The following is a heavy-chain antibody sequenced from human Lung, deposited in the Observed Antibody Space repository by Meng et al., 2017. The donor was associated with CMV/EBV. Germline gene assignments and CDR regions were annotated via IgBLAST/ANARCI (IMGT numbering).Heavy chain of an antibody. Sequence: ASVKVSCKASGYTFTSYYMHWVRQAPGQGLEWMGIINPSGGSTSYAQKFQGRVTMTRDTSTSTVYMELSSLRSEDTAVYYCARAGRYCSSTSCYNEDYYYYYGMDVWGQEXTVTVSS. CDR2: INPSGGST. V-gene: IGHV1-46*01. CDR3: ARAGRYCSSTSCYNEDYYYYYGMDV. CDR1: GYTFTSYY. J-gene: IGHJ6*02. D-gene: IGHD2-2*02.